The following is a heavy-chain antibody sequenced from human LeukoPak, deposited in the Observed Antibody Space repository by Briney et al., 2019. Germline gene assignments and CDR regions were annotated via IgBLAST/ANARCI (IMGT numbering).Heavy chain of an antibody. J-gene: IGHJ4*02. V-gene: IGHV1-69*04. D-gene: IGHD1-14*01. CDR1: GGTFSSYA. CDR2: IIPILGIA. CDR3: ARGPPLAGYYFDY. Sequence: SVTVSFKASGGTFSSYAISWVRQAPRQGLEWMGRIIPILGIANYAQKFQGRVTITADKSTSTAYMELSSLRSEDTAVYYCARGPPLAGYYFDYWGQGTLVTVSS.